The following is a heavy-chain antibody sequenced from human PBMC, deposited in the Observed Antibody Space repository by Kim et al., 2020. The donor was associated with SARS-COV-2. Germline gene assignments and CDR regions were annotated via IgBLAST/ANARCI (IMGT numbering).Heavy chain of an antibody. Sequence: GGSLRLSCAASGFTFSSYSMNWVRQAPGKGLEWVSYISSSSSTIYYADSVKGRFTISRDNAKNSLYLQMNSLRAEDTAVYYCARDWAVVTALMPLWGQGTLVTVSS. J-gene: IGHJ4*02. V-gene: IGHV3-48*04. CDR1: GFTFSSYS. CDR2: ISSSSSTI. CDR3: ARDWAVVTALMPL. D-gene: IGHD2-21*02.